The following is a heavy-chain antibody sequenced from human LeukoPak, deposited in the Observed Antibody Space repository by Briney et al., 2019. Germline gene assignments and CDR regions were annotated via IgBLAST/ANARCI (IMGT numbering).Heavy chain of an antibody. D-gene: IGHD6-6*01. CDR3: ARGRGDSSSSRHTIRWYFDY. CDR2: IYYSGST. J-gene: IGHJ4*02. V-gene: IGHV4-31*03. CDR1: GGSISSGGYY. Sequence: SQTLSLTCTVSGGSISSGGYYWSWIRQHPGKGLEWIVYIYYSGSTYYNPSLKRRVTISVDTSKNQFSLKLSSVTAADTAVYYCARGRGDSSSSRHTIRWYFDYWGQGTLVTVSS.